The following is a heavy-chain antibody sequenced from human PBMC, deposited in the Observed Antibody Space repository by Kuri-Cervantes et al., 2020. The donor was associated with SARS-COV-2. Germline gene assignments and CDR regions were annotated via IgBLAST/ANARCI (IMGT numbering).Heavy chain of an antibody. J-gene: IGHJ6*03. CDR3: AREGGYWDYYYYYYMDV. D-gene: IGHD3-22*01. CDR2: ISSGGSTI. V-gene: IGHV3-11*01. CDR1: GFTVSSNY. Sequence: GESLKISCAASGFTVSSNYMSWVRQAPGKGQEWVSYISSGGSTIYYADSVKGRFTISRDNAKNSLYLQMNSLRAEDTAVYYCAREGGYWDYYYYYYMDVWGKGTTVTVSS.